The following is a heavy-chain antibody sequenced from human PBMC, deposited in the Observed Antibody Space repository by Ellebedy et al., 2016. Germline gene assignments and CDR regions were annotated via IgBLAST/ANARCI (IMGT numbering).Heavy chain of an antibody. CDR2: IDPSDSYT. V-gene: IGHV5-10-1*01. D-gene: IGHD5-18*01. CDR1: GSSFTNYW. J-gene: IGHJ3*02. Sequence: GESLKISXKGSGSSFTNYWIGWVRQMPGKGLEWMGRIDPSDSYTNYSPSFQGHVTISADKSISTVYLQWSSLKASDTAMYYCARQIDTAYAFDIWGQGTMVTVSS. CDR3: ARQIDTAYAFDI.